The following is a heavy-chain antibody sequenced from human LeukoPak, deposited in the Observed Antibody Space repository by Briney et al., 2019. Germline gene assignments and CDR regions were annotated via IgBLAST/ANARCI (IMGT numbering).Heavy chain of an antibody. Sequence: GGSLRLSCAASGFTFSNYWMSWVRQAPGKGLEWVAIIKQDASEKYYVDSVKGRFTISRDNAKNSLYVQMNSLRVEDTAVYYCVREGQTAWNDYWGQGTLVTVSS. D-gene: IGHD5-18*01. CDR1: GFTFSNYW. V-gene: IGHV3-7*01. CDR2: IKQDASEK. J-gene: IGHJ4*02. CDR3: VREGQTAWNDY.